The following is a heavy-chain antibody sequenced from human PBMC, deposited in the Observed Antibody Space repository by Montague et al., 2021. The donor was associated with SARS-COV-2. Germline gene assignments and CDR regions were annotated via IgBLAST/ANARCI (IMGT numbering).Heavy chain of an antibody. CDR1: GGSISSSSYY. CDR2: IYYSGST. D-gene: IGHD3-16*01. V-gene: IGHV4-39*07. CDR3: ARDGGTGTTFLGVVYVRGASNWFDP. Sequence: SETRSPTCTVSGGSISSSSYYWGWIRQPPGKGLEWIGSIYYSGSTYYXPSLKSRATISVDTSKNQFSLKLSSVTAADTAVYYCARDGGTGTTFLGVVYVRGASNWFDPGGQGPRVTVSS. J-gene: IGHJ5*02.